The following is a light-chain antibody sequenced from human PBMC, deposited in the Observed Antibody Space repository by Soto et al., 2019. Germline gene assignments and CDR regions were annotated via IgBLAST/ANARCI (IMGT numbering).Light chain of an antibody. V-gene: IGKV3-15*01. Sequence: EILITQYPATLSVSPGERAALSCRASQSVSRHLAWYQQTPGQAPRLLIYGASTRATGIPARFSGSGSGTEFTLTISSLQTEDFAVYYCQQRSNWPPITFGQGTRLEIK. CDR2: GAS. CDR1: QSVSRH. CDR3: QQRSNWPPIT. J-gene: IGKJ5*01.